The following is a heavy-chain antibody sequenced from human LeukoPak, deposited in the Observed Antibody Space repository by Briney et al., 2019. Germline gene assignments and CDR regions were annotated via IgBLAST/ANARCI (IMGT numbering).Heavy chain of an antibody. D-gene: IGHD3-22*01. V-gene: IGHV3-30*18. Sequence: GGSLRLSCAASGFTFSSYGMHWVRQAPGKGLEWVAVISYDGSNKYYADSVKGRFTISRDNSKNTLYLQMNSLRAEDTAVYYCAKDITMIVDFDYWGQGTLVTASS. CDR1: GFTFSSYG. CDR2: ISYDGSNK. CDR3: AKDITMIVDFDY. J-gene: IGHJ4*02.